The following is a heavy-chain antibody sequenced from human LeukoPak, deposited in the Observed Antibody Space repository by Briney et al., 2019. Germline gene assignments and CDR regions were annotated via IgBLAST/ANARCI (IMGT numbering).Heavy chain of an antibody. V-gene: IGHV3-20*04. CDR2: INWNGGST. Sequence: TGGSLRLSCVGSGFTFTTYWMTWVRQAPGKGLEWVSGINWNGGSTGYADSVKGRFTISRDNAKNSLYLQMNSLRAEDTALYYCASAGLTYGSGSYFVYWGQGTLVTVSS. D-gene: IGHD3-10*01. J-gene: IGHJ4*02. CDR1: GFTFTTYW. CDR3: ASAGLTYGSGSYFVY.